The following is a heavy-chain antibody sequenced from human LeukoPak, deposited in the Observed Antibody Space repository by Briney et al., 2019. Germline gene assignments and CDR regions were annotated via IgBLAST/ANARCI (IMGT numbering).Heavy chain of an antibody. CDR2: INHSGST. CDR1: GGSFSGYY. Sequence: SETLSLTCAVYGGSFSGYYWSWIRQPPGKGLEWIGEINHSGSTNYNPSLKSRVTISVDTSKNQFSLKLSSVTAADTAVYYCARHLIAAAGKDAFDIWGQGTMVTVSS. D-gene: IGHD6-13*01. V-gene: IGHV4-34*01. CDR3: ARHLIAAAGKDAFDI. J-gene: IGHJ3*02.